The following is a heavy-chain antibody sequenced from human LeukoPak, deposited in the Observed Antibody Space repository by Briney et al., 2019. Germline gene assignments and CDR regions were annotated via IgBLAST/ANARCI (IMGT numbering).Heavy chain of an antibody. Sequence: GGSLRLSCAASGFTFSSYAMSWVRQAPGKGLEWVSAISGSGGSTYYADSVKGRFTISRDNSKNTLYLQMNSLRAEDTAVYYCAKDHYDYIGGTYRDFDYWGQGTLVTVSS. V-gene: IGHV3-23*01. D-gene: IGHD3-16*02. CDR2: ISGSGGST. CDR1: GFTFSSYA. CDR3: AKDHYDYIGGTYRDFDY. J-gene: IGHJ4*01.